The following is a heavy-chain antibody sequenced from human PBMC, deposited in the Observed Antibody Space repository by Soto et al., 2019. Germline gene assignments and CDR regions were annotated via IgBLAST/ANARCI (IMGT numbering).Heavy chain of an antibody. D-gene: IGHD6-13*01. V-gene: IGHV4-59*01. J-gene: IGHJ4*02. CDR1: GGSFSGYY. Sequence: SETLSLTCAVYGGSFSGYYWSWIRQPPGKGLEWIGYIYYSGSTNYNPSLKSRVTISVDTSKNQFSLKLSSVTAADTAVYYCAREGSSWYIDYWGQGTLVTVSS. CDR3: AREGSSWYIDY. CDR2: IYYSGST.